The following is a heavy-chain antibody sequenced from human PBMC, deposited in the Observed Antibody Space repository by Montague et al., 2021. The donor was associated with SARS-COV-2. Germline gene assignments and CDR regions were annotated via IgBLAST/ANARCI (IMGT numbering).Heavy chain of an antibody. D-gene: IGHD3-22*01. CDR1: GGSISSSNW. Sequence: SETLSLTCAVSGGSISSSNWWSWVRQPPGKGLEWIGSIYYSGSTYYNPSLKSRVTISVDTSRNQFSLKLSSVTAADTAVYYCARHWITMIVVVIKGGWFDPWGQGTLVTVSS. CDR2: IYYSGST. V-gene: IGHV4-39*01. CDR3: ARHWITMIVVVIKGGWFDP. J-gene: IGHJ5*02.